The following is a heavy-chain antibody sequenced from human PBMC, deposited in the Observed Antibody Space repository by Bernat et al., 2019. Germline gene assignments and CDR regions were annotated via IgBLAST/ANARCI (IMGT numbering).Heavy chain of an antibody. CDR1: GFIFSNYE. J-gene: IGHJ4*02. V-gene: IGHV3-48*03. D-gene: IGHD5-12*01. CDR3: ARDSPKFRVQWLLDS. CDR2: ISGSGSTI. Sequence: EVRLVESGGGLVQPGGSLRLSCAASGFIFSNYEMNWLRQAPGKGPEWVSYISGSGSTIYYADSVKGRFTISRDNAKNSLFLQMNSLRDEDTAVYYCARDSPKFRVQWLLDSWGQGTLVTVSS.